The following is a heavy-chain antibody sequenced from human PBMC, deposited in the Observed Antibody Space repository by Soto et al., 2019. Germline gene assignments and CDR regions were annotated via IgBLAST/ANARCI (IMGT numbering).Heavy chain of an antibody. Sequence: QITLKESGPTLVKPTQTLTLTCAFSGLSLTTNGLSVGWVRQPPGKALEWLALIYWDDDKRDSPSLKSRLTITSDTSKNQVVLTMPNMDPVDTATYYCAHSSTDLTRAMDVWGQGTTVSVSS. V-gene: IGHV2-5*02. CDR3: AHSSTDLTRAMDV. CDR2: IYWDDDK. J-gene: IGHJ6*02. CDR1: GLSLTTNGLS. D-gene: IGHD3-3*01.